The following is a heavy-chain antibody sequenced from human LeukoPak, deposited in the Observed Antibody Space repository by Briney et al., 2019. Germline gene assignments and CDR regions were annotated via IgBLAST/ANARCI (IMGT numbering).Heavy chain of an antibody. D-gene: IGHD6-13*01. Sequence: PGGSLRLSCAASGFTFSSYSMNWVRQAPGKGLEWVSSISSSSSYIYYADSVKGRFTISRDNSKNTLYLQMNSLRAEDTAVYYCARGECSSSWYYLPSCWFDPWGQGTLVTVSS. CDR2: ISSSSSYI. V-gene: IGHV3-21*01. CDR1: GFTFSSYS. J-gene: IGHJ5*02. CDR3: ARGECSSSWYYLPSCWFDP.